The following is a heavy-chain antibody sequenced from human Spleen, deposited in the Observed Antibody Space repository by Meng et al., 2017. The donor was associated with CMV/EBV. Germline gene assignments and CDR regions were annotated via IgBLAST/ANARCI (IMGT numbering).Heavy chain of an antibody. CDR1: GGTFSSYA. CDR3: ATNSYSTSPIFDY. J-gene: IGHJ4*02. V-gene: IGHV1-69*05. D-gene: IGHD6-6*01. Sequence: CKASGGTFSSYANRWVRQAPGQGLGWMWVVFPIFGTATYAQQFQNRVTITTEESSSTAYMELSSLGSEETAVDYCATNSYSTSPIFDYWGQGTLVTVSS. CDR2: VFPIFGTA.